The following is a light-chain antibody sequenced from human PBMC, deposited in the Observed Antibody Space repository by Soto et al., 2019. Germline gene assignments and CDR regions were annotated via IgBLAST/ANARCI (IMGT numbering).Light chain of an antibody. J-gene: IGLJ1*01. V-gene: IGLV2-14*01. CDR3: CSFTSINTYV. Sequence: QSVLTQPASVSGSLGQSITISCTGTSSDVGAYNYVSWYQQQPGKAPKLMISEVSNRPSGVSNRFSGSKSGNTASLIISGLQAEDEADYYCCSFTSINTYVFGTAKKVTV. CDR1: SSDVGAYNY. CDR2: EVS.